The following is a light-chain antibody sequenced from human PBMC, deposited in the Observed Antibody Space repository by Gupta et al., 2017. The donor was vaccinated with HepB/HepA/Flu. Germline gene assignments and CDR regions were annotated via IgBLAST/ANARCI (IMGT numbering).Light chain of an antibody. CDR1: QSISVW. J-gene: IGKJ2*01. Sequence: DFQLTQSPATPSSSIGDRVTITCRASQSISVWLAWYQHKPGKAPRLLISKASNLEDGVPSRFSSSGSGTEFTLTISSLQPDDFATYYCQQYNDYSYTFGPGTKLEVK. V-gene: IGKV1-5*03. CDR3: QQYNDYSYT. CDR2: KAS.